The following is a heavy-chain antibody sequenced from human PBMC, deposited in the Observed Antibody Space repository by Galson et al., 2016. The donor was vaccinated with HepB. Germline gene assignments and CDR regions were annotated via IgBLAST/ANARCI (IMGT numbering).Heavy chain of an antibody. CDR3: ARGVAVACHYFDY. J-gene: IGHJ4*02. Sequence: SLRLSCAASGFTFGTYGMHWVRQAPGKGLEWVGFVWYHGSNQDYGESVKGRFTISRDNSKNILYLQMNSLRVDDTAVYYCARGVAVACHYFDYWGQGTLVTVSS. D-gene: IGHD6-19*01. CDR1: GFTFGTYG. CDR2: VWYHGSNQ. V-gene: IGHV3-33*08.